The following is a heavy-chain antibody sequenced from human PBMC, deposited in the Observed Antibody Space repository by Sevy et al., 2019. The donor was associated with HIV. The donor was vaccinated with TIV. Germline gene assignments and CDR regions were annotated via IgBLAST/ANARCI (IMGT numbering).Heavy chain of an antibody. D-gene: IGHD3-22*01. Sequence: SETLSLTCTVSGGSISSSSYYWGWIRQPPGKGLESIGSISYSGSTYYNPSLKSRVTISVDTSKNQFSLKLSSVTAADTAVYYCARHVRPSNYYDSNSGIDYWGQGTLVTVSS. J-gene: IGHJ4*02. V-gene: IGHV4-39*01. CDR1: GGSISSSSYY. CDR2: ISYSGST. CDR3: ARHVRPSNYYDSNSGIDY.